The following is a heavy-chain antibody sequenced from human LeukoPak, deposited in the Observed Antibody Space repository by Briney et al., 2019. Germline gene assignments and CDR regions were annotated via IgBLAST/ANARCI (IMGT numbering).Heavy chain of an antibody. CDR3: ARAVYGSGSYEGIRFDP. CDR1: GVSISSYY. D-gene: IGHD3-10*01. J-gene: IGHJ5*02. CDR2: IYYSGST. Sequence: SETLSLTCTVSGVSISSYYWSWLRQPPGKGLEWIGYIYYSGSTNYNPSLKSRVTISVDTSKNQFSLKLSCVTAADTAVYYCARAVYGSGSYEGIRFDPWGQGTRVTVS. V-gene: IGHV4-59*01.